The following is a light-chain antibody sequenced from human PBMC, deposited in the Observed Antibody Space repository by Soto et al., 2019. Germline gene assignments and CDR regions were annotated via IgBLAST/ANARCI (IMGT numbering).Light chain of an antibody. CDR3: QQYADSVPYT. Sequence: EIVLTLSPGTLSLSPGERATLSCRASQSVRYNYLPWYQQKPRQAPRLLIYGASDRATGNPDRFSGSGSGTDLTLTISRLEPEECAVFSCQQYADSVPYTFRQGTKLEI. V-gene: IGKV3-20*01. CDR2: GAS. J-gene: IGKJ2*01. CDR1: QSVRYNY.